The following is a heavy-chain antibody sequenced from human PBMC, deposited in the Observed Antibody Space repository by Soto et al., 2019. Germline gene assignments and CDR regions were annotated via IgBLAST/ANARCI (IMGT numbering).Heavy chain of an antibody. J-gene: IGHJ5*02. CDR3: ARQMESSGNYHQWFDP. D-gene: IGHD3-22*01. V-gene: IGHV3-7*01. CDR1: GFTFSNYW. CDR2: VKQDGSEK. Sequence: EVQLVESGGGLVQPGGSLRLSCAASGFTFSNYWMSWVRQTPGKGLEWVANVKQDGSEKYYVASVRGRFTISRDNDTNSRDLQMKSLTAEDTAVYYCARQMESSGNYHQWFDPRGEGRLVNVSS.